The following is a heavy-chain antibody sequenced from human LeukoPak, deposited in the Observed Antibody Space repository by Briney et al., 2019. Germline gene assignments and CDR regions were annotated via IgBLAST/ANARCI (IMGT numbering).Heavy chain of an antibody. J-gene: IGHJ4*02. D-gene: IGHD3-10*01. CDR1: GLTVSSSY. V-gene: IGHV3-66*02. CDR2: IYGGGST. Sequence: GGSLRLSCAASGLTVSSSYMSWVRQAPGKGLEWVSVIYGGGSTHYADSVKGRFTVSRDNSKNTVFLQMNSLRGEDTAVYYCARDSRTMAHFDNWGQGTLVTVSS. CDR3: ARDSRTMAHFDN.